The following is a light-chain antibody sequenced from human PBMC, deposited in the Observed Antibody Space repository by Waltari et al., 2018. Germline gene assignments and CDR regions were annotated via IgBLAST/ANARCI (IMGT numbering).Light chain of an antibody. CDR1: SGSVSTSYY. V-gene: IGLV8-61*01. CDR3: VLYMTSGISV. Sequence: QTVVTQEPSFSVSPGGPVTLTCGLSSGSVSTSYYPRWYQQTPGRAPRTLIYNTNTRSSGVPDRFSGSILGNKAALTITGAQADDESNYYCVLYMTSGISVFGGGTKLTVL. CDR2: NTN. J-gene: IGLJ3*02.